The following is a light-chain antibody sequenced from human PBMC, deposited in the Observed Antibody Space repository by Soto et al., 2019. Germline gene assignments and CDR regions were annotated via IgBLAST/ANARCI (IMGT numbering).Light chain of an antibody. J-gene: IGKJ1*01. CDR3: QQSDHSSWT. CDR1: LPISNY. CDR2: AAS. Sequence: DIQMTQSPCSLSASVGDRVSITCRASLPISNYLAWYQQKPVKIPSLLIYAASTLQAGVPSRFSGSGSGTDFTLTISSLQAEDFARYYCQQSDHSSWTFGQGTKVDIK. V-gene: IGKV1-27*01.